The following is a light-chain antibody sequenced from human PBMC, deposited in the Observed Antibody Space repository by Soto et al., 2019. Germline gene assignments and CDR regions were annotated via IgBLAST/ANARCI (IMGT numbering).Light chain of an antibody. CDR1: QSVNSRY. V-gene: IGKV3-20*01. CDR3: QQYGSTPRT. Sequence: EIVFTQSPGTLSLSPGERATLSCRASQSVNSRYLAWYQQKAGQAPRLLIYGASSRATGIPDRFSGSGSGTDFTLTISRLEPEDFAVYYCQQYGSTPRTFGQGTKVDI. J-gene: IGKJ1*01. CDR2: GAS.